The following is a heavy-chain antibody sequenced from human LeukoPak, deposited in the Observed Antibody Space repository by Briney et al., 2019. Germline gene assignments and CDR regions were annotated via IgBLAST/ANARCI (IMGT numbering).Heavy chain of an antibody. CDR2: ISPDTGNT. CDR1: GYTFTIYE. J-gene: IGHJ5*02. CDR3: ARGPRFDP. V-gene: IGHV1-8*01. Sequence: ASVKVSCKASGYTFTIYEFNWVRQAPGQGLEWLGYISPDTGNTGYAQKFQGRVTMTRDTSISTAYMEPSSLSPEDTAVYYCARGPRFDPWGQGTLVTVSS.